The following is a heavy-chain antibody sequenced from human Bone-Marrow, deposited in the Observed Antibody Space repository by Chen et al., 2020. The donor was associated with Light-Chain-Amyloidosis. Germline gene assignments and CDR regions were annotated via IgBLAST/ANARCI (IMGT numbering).Heavy chain of an antibody. D-gene: IGHD4-17*01. Sequence: QVQLVQSAAEVKKPGSAVKVSCKSLGGASSSYAISWVRQAPGQGREWMGIINPDGGSTSYAQKFQGRVTMTRDTSATSVYMELSSLRSDDTAVYYCARGRRTVTTQYFDYWGQGTLVTVSS. CDR2: INPDGGST. CDR3: ARGRRTVTTQYFDY. J-gene: IGHJ4*02. V-gene: IGHV1-46*01. CDR1: GGASSSYA.